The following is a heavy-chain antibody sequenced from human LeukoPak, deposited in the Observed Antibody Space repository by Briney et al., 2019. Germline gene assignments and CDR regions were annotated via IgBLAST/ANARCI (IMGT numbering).Heavy chain of an antibody. D-gene: IGHD2-8*01. CDR2: IYYSGTT. J-gene: IGHJ4*02. Sequence: SETLSLTCTVSGGSISSYYWSWIRQPPGKGLEWIGYIYYSGTTNYNPSLKSRVTISVDTSKNQFSLKLSSVTAADTAVYYCARSPTVYYDYDYWGQGTLVTVSS. CDR1: GGSISSYY. V-gene: IGHV4-59*08. CDR3: ARSPTVYYDYDY.